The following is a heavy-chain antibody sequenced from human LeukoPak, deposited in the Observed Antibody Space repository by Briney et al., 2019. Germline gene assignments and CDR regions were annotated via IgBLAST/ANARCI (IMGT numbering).Heavy chain of an antibody. CDR3: ARDVRLLALDY. J-gene: IGHJ4*02. CDR2: IKQDGSEK. CDR1: GFTFSSYW. V-gene: IGHV3-7*01. Sequence: GGSLRLPCAASGFTFSSYWMSWVRQAPGKGLEWVANIKQDGSEKYYVDSVKGRFTISRDNAKNSLYLQMNSLRAEDTAVYYCARDVRLLALDYWGQGTLVTVSS. D-gene: IGHD2-15*01.